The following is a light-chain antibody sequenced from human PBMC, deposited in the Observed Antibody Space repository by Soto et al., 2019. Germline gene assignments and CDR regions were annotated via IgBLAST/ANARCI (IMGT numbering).Light chain of an antibody. J-gene: IGKJ1*01. CDR2: DAS. Sequence: EIVLTRSPGTLSLSPGERATLSCRASQSISSNYLAWYQQTPGQAPRLLIYDASSRAAGTPDRFSGSGSGTDFTLTISRLEPEDFGVYYCQQYGGSPRTFGQGTKVDIK. CDR1: QSISSNY. V-gene: IGKV3-20*01. CDR3: QQYGGSPRT.